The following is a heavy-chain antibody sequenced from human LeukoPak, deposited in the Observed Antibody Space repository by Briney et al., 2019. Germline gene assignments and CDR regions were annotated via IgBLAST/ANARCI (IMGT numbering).Heavy chain of an antibody. CDR3: AKGATVATPWYFDL. CDR1: GFTFSRYA. Sequence: GGSLRLSCAVSGFTFSRYATSWVRQAPGKGLEWVSAISGGGGSTYYPDFVKGRFTISRENSKNMLYLQMNSLRAEDTAVYYCAKGATVATPWYFDLWGRGTLVTVSS. J-gene: IGHJ2*01. CDR2: ISGGGGST. V-gene: IGHV3-23*01. D-gene: IGHD4-17*01.